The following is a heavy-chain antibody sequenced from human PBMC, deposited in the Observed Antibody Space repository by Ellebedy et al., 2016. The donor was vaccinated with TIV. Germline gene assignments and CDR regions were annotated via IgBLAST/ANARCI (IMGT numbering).Heavy chain of an antibody. V-gene: IGHV3-23*01. CDR3: ADDPWGVGPAFDI. CDR1: GFTFNNYA. Sequence: GESLKISCAASGFTFNNYAMSWVRQAPGKGLEWVSTISNTGSRKYYADSVEGRFTISRDNSKNTLYLQMDSLRAEDTAIYYCADDPWGVGPAFDIWGQGTMVTVSS. D-gene: IGHD1-26*01. CDR2: ISNTGSRK. J-gene: IGHJ3*02.